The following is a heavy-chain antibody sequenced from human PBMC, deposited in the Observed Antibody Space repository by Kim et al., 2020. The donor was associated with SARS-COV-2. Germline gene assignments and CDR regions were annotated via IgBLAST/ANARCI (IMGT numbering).Heavy chain of an antibody. J-gene: IGHJ4*02. Sequence: SETLSLTCTVSGGSISSSSYYWGWIRQPPGKGLEWIGSIYYSGSTYYNPSLKSRVTISVDTSKNQFSLKLSSVTAADTAVYYCARHGSSAFNSDYWGQGTLVTVSS. V-gene: IGHV4-39*01. D-gene: IGHD1-26*01. CDR3: ARHGSSAFNSDY. CDR1: GGSISSSSYY. CDR2: IYYSGST.